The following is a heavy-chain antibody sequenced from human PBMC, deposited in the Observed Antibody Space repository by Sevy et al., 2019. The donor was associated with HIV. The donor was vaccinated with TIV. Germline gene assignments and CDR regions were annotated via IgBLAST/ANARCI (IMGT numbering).Heavy chain of an antibody. Sequence: GGSLRLSCAASGFTFSSYAMTWVRQAPGKGLEWVSSITMSGGSTYHADSVKGRFTISRDNSKNTLWLQMNSLRGEDTAVYYSAKGYSYFDYWGQGTLVTVSS. CDR3: AKGYSYFDY. CDR1: GFTFSSYA. V-gene: IGHV3-23*01. J-gene: IGHJ4*02. D-gene: IGHD5-18*01. CDR2: ITMSGGST.